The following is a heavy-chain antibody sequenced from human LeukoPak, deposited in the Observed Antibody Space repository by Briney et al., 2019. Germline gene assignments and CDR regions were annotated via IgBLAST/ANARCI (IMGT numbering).Heavy chain of an antibody. D-gene: IGHD2-15*01. J-gene: IGHJ5*02. Sequence: KTSETLSLTCTVSGGSISSYYWSWIRQPPGRGLEWIGHIYYSGSTNYNPSLKSRVIMSVDTSKNQFSLRLSSVTAADTAVYYCARVRGYCSGGSCSRWFDPWGQGTLVTVSS. V-gene: IGHV4-59*01. CDR1: GGSISSYY. CDR2: IYYSGST. CDR3: ARVRGYCSGGSCSRWFDP.